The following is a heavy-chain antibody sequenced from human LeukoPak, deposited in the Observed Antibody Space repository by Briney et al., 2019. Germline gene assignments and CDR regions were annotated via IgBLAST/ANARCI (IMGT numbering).Heavy chain of an antibody. J-gene: IGHJ6*03. V-gene: IGHV3-15*01. CDR3: TEWLRSNPYYYYYMDV. CDR1: GFTFSNAW. CDR2: VKSKTDGGTT. D-gene: IGHD5-12*01. Sequence: GGSLRLSCAASGFTFSNAWMSWVRQAPGEGLEWVGRVKSKTDGGTTDYAAPVEGRFTISRDDSENTLYLQMNSLKTEDTAVYYCTEWLRSNPYYYYYMDVWGKGTTVTVSS.